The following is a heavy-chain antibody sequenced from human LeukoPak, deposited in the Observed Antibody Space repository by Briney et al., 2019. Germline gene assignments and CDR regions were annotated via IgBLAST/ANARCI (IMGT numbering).Heavy chain of an antibody. D-gene: IGHD2/OR15-2a*01. Sequence: ASVKVSCKAPGYTFTSYGISWVRQAPGQGLEWMGWISAYNGNTNYAQKLQGRVTMTTDTSTSTAYMELRSLRSDDTAVYYCARDQAVLSPFDYWGQGTLVTVSS. V-gene: IGHV1-18*01. CDR3: ARDQAVLSPFDY. CDR2: ISAYNGNT. CDR1: GYTFTSYG. J-gene: IGHJ4*02.